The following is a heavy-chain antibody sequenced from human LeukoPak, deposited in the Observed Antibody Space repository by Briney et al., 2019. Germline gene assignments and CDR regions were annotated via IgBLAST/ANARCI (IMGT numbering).Heavy chain of an antibody. D-gene: IGHD2-15*01. Sequence: PGGSLRLSCAASGFTFSSYSMNWVRQAPGKGLEWVSSISSSSYIYYADSVKGRFTISRDNAKNSLYLQMNSLRAEDTAVYYCARAREKVVAAIPGDYWGQGTLVTVSS. J-gene: IGHJ4*02. CDR2: ISSSSYI. CDR3: ARAREKVVAAIPGDY. V-gene: IGHV3-21*01. CDR1: GFTFSSYS.